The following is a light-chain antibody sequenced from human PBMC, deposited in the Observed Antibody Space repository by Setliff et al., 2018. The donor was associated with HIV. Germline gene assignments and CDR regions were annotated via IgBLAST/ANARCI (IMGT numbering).Light chain of an antibody. CDR2: YDS. CDR1: NIGSKS. Sequence: SYALTQPPSVSVAPGKTARSTCGGNNIGSKSVHWYQQKPGQAAVLVIYYDSDRPSGIPERFSGSNSGNTATLTISRVEAGDEADYYCQVWDSSSDHSYVFGTGTKVT. J-gene: IGLJ1*01. CDR3: QVWDSSSDHSYV. V-gene: IGLV3-21*04.